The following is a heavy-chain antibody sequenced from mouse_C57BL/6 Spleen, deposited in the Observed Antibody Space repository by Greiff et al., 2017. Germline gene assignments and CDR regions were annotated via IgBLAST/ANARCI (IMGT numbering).Heavy chain of an antibody. D-gene: IGHD3-2*02. CDR1: GFNIKNTY. Sequence: VQLKESVAELVRPGASVKLSCTASGFNIKNTYMHWVKQRPEQGLEWIGRLDPANGNTKYAPKFQGKATITADTSSYTAYLQLSSLTSEDTAIYYCARGSGYSGYAMDYWGQGTSGTVSS. J-gene: IGHJ4*01. CDR2: LDPANGNT. CDR3: ARGSGYSGYAMDY. V-gene: IGHV14-3*01.